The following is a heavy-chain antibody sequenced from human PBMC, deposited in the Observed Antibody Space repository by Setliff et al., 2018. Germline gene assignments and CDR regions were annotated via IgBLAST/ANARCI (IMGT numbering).Heavy chain of an antibody. Sequence: GESLKISCQGSGYSFTDYWIGCVRQMPGKGLEWMGIIYPGDSDTRYSPSFQGQVTISADKSISTAYLQWSSLKASDTAMYYCARLQVTTGNFDYWGQGTLVTVSS. CDR3: ARLQVTTGNFDY. CDR1: GYSFTDYW. CDR2: IYPGDSDT. J-gene: IGHJ4*02. V-gene: IGHV5-51*01. D-gene: IGHD4-17*01.